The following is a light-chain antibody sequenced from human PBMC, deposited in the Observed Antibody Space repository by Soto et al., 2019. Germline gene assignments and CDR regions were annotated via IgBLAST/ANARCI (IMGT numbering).Light chain of an antibody. Sequence: EIVLTQSPGTLSLSPGERATLSCRASQSVSSSYLAWYQQKPGQPPRLLIYGASSRATGIPDRFSGSGSGTDFTRTISRLEPEDFAVYYCQQYGNSPTFGQGTKVEIK. CDR3: QQYGNSPT. CDR2: GAS. CDR1: QSVSSSY. V-gene: IGKV3-20*01. J-gene: IGKJ1*01.